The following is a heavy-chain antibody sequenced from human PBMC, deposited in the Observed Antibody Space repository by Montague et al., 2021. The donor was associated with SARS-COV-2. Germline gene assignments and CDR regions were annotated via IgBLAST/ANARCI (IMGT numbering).Heavy chain of an antibody. V-gene: IGHV4-31*03. Sequence: TLSLTCTVSGGSISSGGYYWSWIRQHPGKGLEWIGYIYYSGSTYYNPSLKSRVTISVDTSKNQFSLKLSSVTAADTAVHYCARALRRVVIKHFDYWGQGTLVTVSS. CDR1: GGSISSGGYY. D-gene: IGHD3-3*01. J-gene: IGHJ4*02. CDR3: ARALRRVVIKHFDY. CDR2: IYYSGST.